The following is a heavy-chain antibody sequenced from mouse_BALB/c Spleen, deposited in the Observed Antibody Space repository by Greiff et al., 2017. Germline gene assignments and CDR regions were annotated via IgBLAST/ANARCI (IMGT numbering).Heavy chain of an antibody. J-gene: IGHJ1*01. CDR1: GFTFSSYG. Sequence: EVMLVQSGGDLVKPGGSLKLSCAASGFTFSSYGMSWVRQTPDKRLEWVATISRGGSYTYYPDSVKGRFTISRDNTKNTLYLQMSSLKSEDTAMYYCARHEDSYWYFDVWGAGTTVTVSS. D-gene: IGHD2-12*01. CDR3: ARHEDSYWYFDV. CDR2: ISRGGSYT. V-gene: IGHV5-6*01.